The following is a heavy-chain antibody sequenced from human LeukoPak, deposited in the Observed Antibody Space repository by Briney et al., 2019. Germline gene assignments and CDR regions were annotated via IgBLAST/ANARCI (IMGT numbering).Heavy chain of an antibody. Sequence: PGGSLRLSWVASRFTFENYAMHRVRQAPGKGLEWVANIKQDGGEIYYVDSVKGRFTISRDNAKSSLYLQMNSLRAGDTAVYYCARDKGDYDTSGSLFVFGGQGTPVTVSS. J-gene: IGHJ4*02. V-gene: IGHV3-7*03. CDR1: RFTFENYA. CDR2: IKQDGGEI. CDR3: ARDKGDYDTSGSLFVF. D-gene: IGHD3-22*01.